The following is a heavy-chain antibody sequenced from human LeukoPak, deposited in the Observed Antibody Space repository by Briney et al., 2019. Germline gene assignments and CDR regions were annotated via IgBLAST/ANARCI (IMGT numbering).Heavy chain of an antibody. CDR2: ISSSGSTI. CDR3: AELGITMIGGV. J-gene: IGHJ6*04. CDR1: GSTFSSYE. Sequence: PGGSLRLSCAASGSTFSSYEMNWVRQAPGKGLERVSNISSSGSTIYYADSVKGRFTISRDIAKNPLYLQMNSLRAEDTAVYYCAELGITMIGGVWGKGTTVTISS. D-gene: IGHD3-10*02. V-gene: IGHV3-48*03.